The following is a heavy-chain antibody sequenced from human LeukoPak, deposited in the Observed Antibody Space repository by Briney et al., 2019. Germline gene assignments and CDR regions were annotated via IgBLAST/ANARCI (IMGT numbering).Heavy chain of an antibody. D-gene: IGHD2-2*01. CDR2: ISGSGGST. CDR1: GFTFSSYA. J-gene: IGHJ4*02. Sequence: GGSLRLSCAASGFTFSSYAMSWVRQAPGKGLEWVSAISGSGGSTYYAGSVKGRFTISRDNSKNPLYLHMNSLRAEDTAVYYCANGRYQLPPDYWGQGTLVTVSS. V-gene: IGHV3-23*01. CDR3: ANGRYQLPPDY.